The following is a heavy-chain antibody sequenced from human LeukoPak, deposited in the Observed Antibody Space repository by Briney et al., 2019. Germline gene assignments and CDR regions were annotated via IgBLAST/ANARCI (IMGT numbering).Heavy chain of an antibody. CDR3: AKDGTGIVAADF. Sequence: GRSLRLSCAASGFTFSNYGMHWVRQAPGKGLEWVAVISYDGSYKYYADSVKGRFTISRDNSKNTLSLQMNSLSSEDTAVYYCAKDGTGIVAADFWGQGTLVTVSS. J-gene: IGHJ4*02. CDR1: GFTFSNYG. V-gene: IGHV3-30*18. D-gene: IGHD2/OR15-2a*01. CDR2: ISYDGSYK.